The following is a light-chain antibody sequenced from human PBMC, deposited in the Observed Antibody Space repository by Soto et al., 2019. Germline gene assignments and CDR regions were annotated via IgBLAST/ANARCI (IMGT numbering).Light chain of an antibody. CDR2: DDN. V-gene: IGLV1-51*01. Sequence: FALTHPPSVFEAPGQKVTIFGSVCISNIGGNSVSWYQQLPGTAPKLLIYDDNKRPSGIPDRFSGSKSGTSATLGITGFQTGDEADYYCGSWDSILSAYVFGTGTKVNVL. CDR1: ISNIGGNS. CDR3: GSWDSILSAYV. J-gene: IGLJ1*01.